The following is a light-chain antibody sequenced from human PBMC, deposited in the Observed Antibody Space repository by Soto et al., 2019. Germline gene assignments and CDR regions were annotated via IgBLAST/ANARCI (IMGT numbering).Light chain of an antibody. J-gene: IGLJ2*01. CDR1: SSNIGAGYD. CDR3: QSYDSSLTAL. Sequence: QSVLTQPPSVSGAPGQRVTISCTGSSSNIGAGYDVHWYQQLPGTAPKLLIYGNSNRPSGVPDRFPGSKSGTSASLAIAGLQAEDEAHYYCQSYDSSLTALFGGGTMLTVL. CDR2: GNS. V-gene: IGLV1-40*01.